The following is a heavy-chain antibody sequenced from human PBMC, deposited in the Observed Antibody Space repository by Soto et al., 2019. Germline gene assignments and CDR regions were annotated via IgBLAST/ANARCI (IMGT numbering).Heavy chain of an antibody. Sequence: QVQLVESGGGVVQPGRSLRLSCAASGFTFSSYGMHWVRQAPGKGLEWVAVISFDGNNKYYADSVKGRFTISRDNSKNTLYLQMNSLRAEDMAVYYCGKDRRPFYLCGMDVWGQGTTVTVSS. CDR3: GKDRRPFYLCGMDV. J-gene: IGHJ6*02. V-gene: IGHV3-30*18. CDR2: ISFDGNNK. CDR1: GFTFSSYG. D-gene: IGHD1-26*01.